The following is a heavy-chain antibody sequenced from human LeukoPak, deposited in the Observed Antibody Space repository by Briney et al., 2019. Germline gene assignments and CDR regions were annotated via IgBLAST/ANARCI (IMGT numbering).Heavy chain of an antibody. Sequence: GASVKVSCKASGYTLTGYYMHWVRQAPGQGLEWMGWINPNSGGTNYAQKFQGRVTMTRDTSISTAYMELSSLRSEDTAVYYCARDINYYGSGSYTLHYYYYMDVWGKGTTVTISS. V-gene: IGHV1-2*02. CDR3: ARDINYYGSGSYTLHYYYYMDV. CDR1: GYTLTGYY. J-gene: IGHJ6*03. D-gene: IGHD3-10*01. CDR2: INPNSGGT.